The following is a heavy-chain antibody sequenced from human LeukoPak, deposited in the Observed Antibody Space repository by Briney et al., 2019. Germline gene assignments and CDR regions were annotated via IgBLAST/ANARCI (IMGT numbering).Heavy chain of an antibody. CDR2: IYHSGST. CDR1: GGSISSYY. CDR3: ARSPARRPYYYYGMDV. D-gene: IGHD6-6*01. Sequence: SETLSLTCTVSGGSISSYYWSWIRQPPGKGLEWIGEIYHSGSTNYNPSLKSRVTISVDKSKNQFSLKLSSVTAADTAVYYCARSPARRPYYYYGMDVWGQGTTVTVSS. J-gene: IGHJ6*02. V-gene: IGHV4-59*12.